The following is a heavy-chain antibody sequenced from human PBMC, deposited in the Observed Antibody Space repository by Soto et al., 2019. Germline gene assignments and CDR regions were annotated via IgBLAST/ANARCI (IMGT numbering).Heavy chain of an antibody. CDR1: GGSISSSSYY. CDR2: IYYSGST. Sequence: SETLSLTCTVSGGSISSSSYYWGWIRQPPGKGLEWIGSIYYSGSTYYNPSLKSRVTISVDTSKNQFSLKLSSVTAADTAVYYCASYDFWSGYSPYGMDVWGQGTTVT. J-gene: IGHJ6*02. D-gene: IGHD3-3*01. V-gene: IGHV4-39*01. CDR3: ASYDFWSGYSPYGMDV.